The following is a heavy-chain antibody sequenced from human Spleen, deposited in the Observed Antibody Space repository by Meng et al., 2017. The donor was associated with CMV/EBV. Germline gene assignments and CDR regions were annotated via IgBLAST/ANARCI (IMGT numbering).Heavy chain of an antibody. CDR1: GGSFSGYY. CDR3: ARGRLYSGSCLFDY. V-gene: IGHV4-34*01. J-gene: IGHJ4*02. D-gene: IGHD1-26*01. CDR2: INHSGST. Sequence: QVLLQWVGAGLLKPSEALAPTCSVYGGSFSGYYWSWIRQPPGKGLEWIGEINHSGSTNYNPSLKSRVTISVDTSKNQFSLKLSSVTAADTAVYYCARGRLYSGSCLFDYWGQGTLVTVSS.